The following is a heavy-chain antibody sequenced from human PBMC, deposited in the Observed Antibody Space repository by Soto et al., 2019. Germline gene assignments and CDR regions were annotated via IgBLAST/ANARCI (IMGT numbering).Heavy chain of an antibody. V-gene: IGHV3-30*03. J-gene: IGHJ6*02. CDR1: GSTFSNYA. Sequence: GGSLRLSCAASGSTFSNYAMHWVRQAPGKGLEWVAVISYDGNNEYYADSVKGRFTISRDNSKNILYLQMNSLRAEDTAVYYCARDYHPPGIVVVPADLYYYYYGMDVWGQGTTVTVSS. D-gene: IGHD2-2*01. CDR3: ARDYHPPGIVVVPADLYYYYYGMDV. CDR2: ISYDGNNE.